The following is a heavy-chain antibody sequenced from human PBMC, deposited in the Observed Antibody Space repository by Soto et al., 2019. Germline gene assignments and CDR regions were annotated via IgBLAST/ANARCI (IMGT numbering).Heavy chain of an antibody. CDR1: GGSFSSSRYF. CDR2: VYYSGSL. V-gene: IGHV4-39*01. D-gene: IGHD2-15*01. Sequence: QLQLQLSGPGLVKPSETLSLTCAVSGGSFSSSRYFWGWIRQPPGKGLEWIGSVYYSGSLYYNPSLQSRVAISVATSKNQVSLRLRSVTAADTAVYYCARHPEDIVGTEYFEKWGQGTLVTVSS. J-gene: IGHJ1*01. CDR3: ARHPEDIVGTEYFEK.